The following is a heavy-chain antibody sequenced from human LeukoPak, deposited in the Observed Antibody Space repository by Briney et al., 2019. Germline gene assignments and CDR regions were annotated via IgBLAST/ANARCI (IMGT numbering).Heavy chain of an antibody. V-gene: IGHV3-33*01. Sequence: PGGSLRLSCAASGFTFSSYGMHWARQAPGKGLEWVAVIWNDGSDKYYADSVKGRFTISRDSSKNTLYLQMNSLRAEDTAVYYCARHIRDILSAGSSGYYSFDPWGQGTLVTVSS. J-gene: IGHJ5*02. D-gene: IGHD3-22*01. CDR2: IWNDGSDK. CDR1: GFTFSSYG. CDR3: ARHIRDILSAGSSGYYSFDP.